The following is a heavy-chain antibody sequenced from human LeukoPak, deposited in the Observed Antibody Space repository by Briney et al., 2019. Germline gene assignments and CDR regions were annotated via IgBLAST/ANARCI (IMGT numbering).Heavy chain of an antibody. CDR3: ARGRGYCSGGSCYQIASYYFDY. J-gene: IGHJ4*02. Sequence: SVKVSCKPSGGTFSSYAISWVRQAPGQGLEWMGGIIPIFGTANYAQKFQGRVTITADESTSTAYMELSSLRSEDTAVYYCARGRGYCSGGSCYQIASYYFDYWGQGTLVTVSS. D-gene: IGHD2-15*01. CDR2: IIPIFGTA. CDR1: GGTFSSYA. V-gene: IGHV1-69*13.